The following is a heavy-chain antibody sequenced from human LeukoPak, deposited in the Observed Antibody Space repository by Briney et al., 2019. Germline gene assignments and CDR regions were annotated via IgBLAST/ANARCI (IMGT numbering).Heavy chain of an antibody. V-gene: IGHV3-23*01. J-gene: IGHJ4*02. Sequence: GGSLRLSCSASGFSFSSYAMSWVRQAPGKGLEWVSAISGSSDTIYYADSVKGRFTISRDNSRNTLYLEMNTLRAEDTAVYYCVTTSGYSYGYWGQGTLVTVSS. CDR2: ISGSSDTI. D-gene: IGHD5-18*01. CDR1: GFSFSSYA. CDR3: VTTSGYSYGY.